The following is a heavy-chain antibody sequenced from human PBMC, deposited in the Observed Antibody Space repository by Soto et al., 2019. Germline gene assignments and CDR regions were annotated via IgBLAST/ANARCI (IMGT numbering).Heavy chain of an antibody. V-gene: IGHV3-21*01. CDR1: GFTFSTYG. Sequence: EVQLVESGGGLVKPGGSLRLSCAASGFTFSTYGMNWVRQAPGKGLEWVSSISSSSTYIYYADSVKGRFTISRDNAKNSLFLQLNSLRGEDTAVYYCARRAVTADFDHWGQGTLVTVSS. CDR3: ARRAVTADFDH. D-gene: IGHD4-17*01. CDR2: ISSSSTYI. J-gene: IGHJ4*02.